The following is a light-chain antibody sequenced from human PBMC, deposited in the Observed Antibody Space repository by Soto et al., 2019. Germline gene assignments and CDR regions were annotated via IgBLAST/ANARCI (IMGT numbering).Light chain of an antibody. CDR1: QGISNY. Sequence: DIQMSQSPSSLSASVGDRVTITCRPSQGISNYLAWYQQKPGKVPKLLIYAASTLQSGVPSRFSGSGSGTDFTITISSLQPEDVATYYCQKYNSAPWTFGQGTKVEIK. V-gene: IGKV1-27*01. CDR2: AAS. CDR3: QKYNSAPWT. J-gene: IGKJ1*01.